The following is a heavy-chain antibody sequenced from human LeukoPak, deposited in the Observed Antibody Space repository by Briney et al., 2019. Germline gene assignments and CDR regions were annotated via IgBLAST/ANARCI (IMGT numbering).Heavy chain of an antibody. V-gene: IGHV3-30*03. CDR3: ASPARWIQLWYSFDY. D-gene: IGHD5-18*01. Sequence: PGGSLRLSCAASGFTFSSYGMHWVHQAPGKGLEWVAVISYDGSNKYYADSVKGRFTISRDNSKNTLYLQMNSLRAEDTAVYYCASPARWIQLWYSFDYWGQGTLVTVSS. CDR1: GFTFSSYG. J-gene: IGHJ4*02. CDR2: ISYDGSNK.